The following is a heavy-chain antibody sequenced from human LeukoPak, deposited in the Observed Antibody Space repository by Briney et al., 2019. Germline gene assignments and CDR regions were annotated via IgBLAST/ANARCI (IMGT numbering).Heavy chain of an antibody. J-gene: IGHJ4*02. D-gene: IGHD6-19*01. V-gene: IGHV2-5*01. Sequence: GSGPTLVNPTQTLTLTCTLSGFSLITYGVGVGWIRQPPGKALEWLALIYWNDDKRYSPSLKSRLTITKDTSKNQVVLTMTNIDPVDTATYYCARRAHSSSFDYWGQGTLVTVSS. CDR1: GFSLITYGVG. CDR2: IYWNDDK. CDR3: ARRAHSSSFDY.